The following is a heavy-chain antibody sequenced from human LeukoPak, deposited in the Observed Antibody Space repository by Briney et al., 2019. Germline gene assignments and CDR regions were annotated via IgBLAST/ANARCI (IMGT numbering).Heavy chain of an antibody. D-gene: IGHD1-20*01. CDR1: GFTFSSYA. Sequence: GGSPRLSCAASGFTFSSYAMSWVRQAPGKGLEWVSAISGSGGSTYYADSVKGRFTISRDNSKNTLYLQMNSLRAEDTAVYYCADLTGTTSGLDYWGQGTLVTVSS. CDR2: ISGSGGST. CDR3: ADLTGTTSGLDY. V-gene: IGHV3-23*01. J-gene: IGHJ4*02.